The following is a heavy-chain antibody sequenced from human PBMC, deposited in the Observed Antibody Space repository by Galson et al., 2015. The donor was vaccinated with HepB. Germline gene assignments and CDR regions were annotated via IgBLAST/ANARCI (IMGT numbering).Heavy chain of an antibody. D-gene: IGHD3-10*01. CDR2: IYSGGST. CDR3: AKGKYSFDY. J-gene: IGHJ4*02. CDR1: GLSVSSTY. V-gene: IGHV3-53*01. Sequence: SLRLSCAPSGLSVSSTYMSWVRQAPGNGLEWVSGIYSGGSTFYADSVKGRFTISRDSSKNTLFLQMNSLKAEDTAVYYCAKGKYSFDYWGPGTLVTVSS.